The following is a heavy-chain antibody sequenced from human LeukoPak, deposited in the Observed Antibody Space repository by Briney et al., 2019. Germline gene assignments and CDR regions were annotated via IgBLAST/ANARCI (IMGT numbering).Heavy chain of an antibody. Sequence: VKVSCKASGGTFSSYAISWVRQAPGQGLEWMGGIIPIFGTANYAQKFQGRVTMTRDTSISTAYMELSRLRSDDTAVYYCAREGRNPLLWMRDWFDPWGQGTLVTVSS. CDR3: AREGRNPLLWMRDWFDP. CDR2: IIPIFGTA. CDR1: GGTFSSYA. D-gene: IGHD2-2*01. V-gene: IGHV1-69*05. J-gene: IGHJ5*02.